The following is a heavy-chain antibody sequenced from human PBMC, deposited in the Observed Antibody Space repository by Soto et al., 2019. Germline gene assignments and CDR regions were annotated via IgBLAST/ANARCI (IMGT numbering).Heavy chain of an antibody. V-gene: IGHV1-18*01. D-gene: IGHD2-2*01. CDR2: ISAYNGNT. CDR3: AREHGGSYYAPVDY. J-gene: IGHJ4*02. CDR1: GYTFTSYG. Sequence: QVQLVQSGAEVKKPGASVKVSCKASGYTFTSYGISWVRQAPGQGLEWMGWISAYNGNTKYAQKLQGRVTTTTDTSTSAAYMELRSRRSDDTAVYYCAREHGGSYYAPVDYWGQGTLVTVSS.